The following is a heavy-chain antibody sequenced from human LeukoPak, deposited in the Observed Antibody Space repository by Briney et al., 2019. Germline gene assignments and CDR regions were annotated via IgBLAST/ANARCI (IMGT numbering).Heavy chain of an antibody. CDR3: ARDIHSVAFDI. J-gene: IGHJ3*02. CDR2: ISGSTTDI. Sequence: GGSLRLSCAASGFMFSSYWMSWVRQAPGKGLEWVSYISGSTTDIYYADSVKGRFTISRDNAKRSVYLQMNSLGVEDTAVYYCARDIHSVAFDIWGQGTMVTVSS. V-gene: IGHV3-21*01. CDR1: GFMFSSYW.